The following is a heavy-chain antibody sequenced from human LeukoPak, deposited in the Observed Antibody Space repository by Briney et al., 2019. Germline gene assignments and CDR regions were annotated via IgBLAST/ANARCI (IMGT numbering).Heavy chain of an antibody. J-gene: IGHJ5*02. CDR3: ARDLGDSSSWYPATNWFDP. V-gene: IGHV3-21*01. Sequence: GGFLRLSCAASGFTFSSYSMNWVRQAPGKGLEWVSSISSSSSYIYYADSVKGRFTISRDNAKNSLYLQMNSLRAEDTAVYYCARDLGDSSSWYPATNWFDPWGQGTLVTVSS. CDR1: GFTFSSYS. D-gene: IGHD6-13*01. CDR2: ISSSSSYI.